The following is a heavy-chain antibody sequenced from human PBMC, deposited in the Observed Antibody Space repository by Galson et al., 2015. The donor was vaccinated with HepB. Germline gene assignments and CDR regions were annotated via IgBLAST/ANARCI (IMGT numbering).Heavy chain of an antibody. Sequence: SLRLSCAASGFTFSSYAMSWVRQAPGKGLVWVSRINSDGSSTSYADSVKGRFTISRDNAKNTLYLQMNSLRAEDTAVYYCASAEYGDYYFDYWGQGTLVTVSS. D-gene: IGHD4-17*01. CDR1: GFTFSSYA. CDR3: ASAEYGDYYFDY. V-gene: IGHV3-74*01. J-gene: IGHJ4*02. CDR2: INSDGSST.